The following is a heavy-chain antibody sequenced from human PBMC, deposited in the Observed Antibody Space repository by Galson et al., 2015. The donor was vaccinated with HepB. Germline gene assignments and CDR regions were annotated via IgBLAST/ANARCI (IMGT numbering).Heavy chain of an antibody. CDR2: IYSGGNT. V-gene: IGHV3-66*04. J-gene: IGHJ4*02. CDR1: GFTVSTNY. CDR3: ARQQGGNYVVD. D-gene: IGHD1-7*01. Sequence: SLRLSCAASGFTVSTNYISWVRQAPGKGLEWVSVIYSGGNTYYADSVKGRFNISRDNSKNTVYLQMNSLKTEDTAVYFCARQQGGNYVVDWGQGTLVTVSS.